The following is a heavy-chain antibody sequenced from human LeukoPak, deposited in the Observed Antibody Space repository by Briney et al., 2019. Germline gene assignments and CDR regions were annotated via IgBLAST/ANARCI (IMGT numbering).Heavy chain of an antibody. CDR2: IYYSGST. Sequence: SETLSLTCTVSGGSISSSSYYWGWLRQPPGKGLEWIGSIYYSGSTYYNPSLKSRVTISVDTSKNQFSLKLSSVTAADTAVHYCARHIRYPQYSSGWVFDYWGQGTLVTVSS. J-gene: IGHJ4*02. D-gene: IGHD6-19*01. V-gene: IGHV4-39*01. CDR1: GGSISSSSYY. CDR3: ARHIRYPQYSSGWVFDY.